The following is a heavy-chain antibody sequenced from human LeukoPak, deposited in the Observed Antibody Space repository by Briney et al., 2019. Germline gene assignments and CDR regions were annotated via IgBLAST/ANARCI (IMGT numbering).Heavy chain of an antibody. CDR1: GCSISSYY. CDR2: IYYSGST. D-gene: IGHD2-15*01. Sequence: PSETLSLTCTVSGCSISSYYWSWIRQPPGKGLEWIGNIYYSGSTNYNPSLKSRITISVDTTKKQFSLKLSSVTAADTAVYYCARAYCSGGSCDGLNWFDPWGQGTLVTV. V-gene: IGHV4-59*01. CDR3: ARAYCSGGSCDGLNWFDP. J-gene: IGHJ5*02.